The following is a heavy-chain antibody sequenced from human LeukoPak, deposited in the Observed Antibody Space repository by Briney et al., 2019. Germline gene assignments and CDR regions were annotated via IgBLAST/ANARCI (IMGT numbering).Heavy chain of an antibody. D-gene: IGHD3-16*01. Sequence: PSETLSLTCAVYGGSFSGYYWSWIHQPPGKGLEWIGEINHSGSTNYNPSLKSRVTISVDTSKNQFSLKLSSVTAADTAVYYCARVMITFGGVSHIDYWGREPWSPSPQ. V-gene: IGHV4-34*01. CDR3: ARVMITFGGVSHIDY. J-gene: IGHJ4*02. CDR2: INHSGST. CDR1: GGSFSGYY.